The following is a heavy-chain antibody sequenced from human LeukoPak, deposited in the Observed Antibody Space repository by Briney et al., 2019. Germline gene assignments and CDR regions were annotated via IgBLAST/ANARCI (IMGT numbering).Heavy chain of an antibody. Sequence: GGSLRLSCAASGFTFSSYEMNWVRQAPGKGLEWVSYTSSSGSTIYYADSVKGRFTISRDNAKNSLYLQMNSLRAEDTAVYYCARDRVVVPAAIGDGMDVWGQGTTVTVSS. D-gene: IGHD2-2*01. J-gene: IGHJ6*02. CDR2: TSSSGSTI. CDR1: GFTFSSYE. V-gene: IGHV3-48*03. CDR3: ARDRVVVPAAIGDGMDV.